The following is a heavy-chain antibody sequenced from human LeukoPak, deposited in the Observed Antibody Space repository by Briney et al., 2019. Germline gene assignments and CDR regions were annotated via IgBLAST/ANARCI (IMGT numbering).Heavy chain of an antibody. J-gene: IGHJ6*02. CDR1: GFTFSSYT. Sequence: PGRSLRLSCAASGFTFSSYTMHWVRQAPGKGLEWVAVISYDGSNKYYADSVKGRFTISRDNSKNTLYLQMNSLRAEDTAVYYCARGLHYYYYGMDGWGQGTTVTVSS. CDR2: ISYDGSNK. CDR3: ARGLHYYYYGMDG. D-gene: IGHD3-10*01. V-gene: IGHV3-30-3*01.